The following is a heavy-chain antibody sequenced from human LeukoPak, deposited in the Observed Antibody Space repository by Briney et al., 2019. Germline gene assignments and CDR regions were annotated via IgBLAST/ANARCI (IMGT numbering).Heavy chain of an antibody. D-gene: IGHD3-22*01. CDR2: INHSGST. J-gene: IGHJ3*02. V-gene: IGHV4-34*01. Sequence: SETLSLTCAVYGGSFSGYYWSWIRQPPGKGLEWIGEINHSGSTNYNPSLKSRVTISVDTSKNQFSLKLSSVTAADTAVYYCARENYYDSSVGAFDIWGQGTMVTVSS. CDR1: GGSFSGYY. CDR3: ARENYYDSSVGAFDI.